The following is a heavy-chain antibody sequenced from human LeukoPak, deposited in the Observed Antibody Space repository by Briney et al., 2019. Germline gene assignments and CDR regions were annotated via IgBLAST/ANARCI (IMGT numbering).Heavy chain of an antibody. Sequence: SETLSLTCTVSGGSISSYYWSWIRQAPGQGLEWIGYIYYTRETNYNPSLKSRVSISVDTSKNQFSLNLSSVTAADTAVYYCARGYGDFRVEARYFHSWGQGTLVTVSS. J-gene: IGHJ4*02. V-gene: IGHV4-59*01. CDR1: GGSISSYY. D-gene: IGHD4-17*01. CDR2: IYYTRET. CDR3: ARGYGDFRVEARYFHS.